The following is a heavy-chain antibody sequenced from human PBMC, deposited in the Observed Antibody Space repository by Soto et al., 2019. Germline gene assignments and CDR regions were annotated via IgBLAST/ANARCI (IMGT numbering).Heavy chain of an antibody. D-gene: IGHD3-9*01. V-gene: IGHV4-38-2*01. Sequence: SETLSLTCAVSGYSISSGYYWGWIRQPPGKGLEWIGSIYHSGSTYYNPSLKSRVTISVDTSKNQFSLKLSSVTAADTAVYYCATGYDKNWFDPWAQGTLVTVSS. CDR1: GYSISSGYY. J-gene: IGHJ5*02. CDR3: ATGYDKNWFDP. CDR2: IYHSGST.